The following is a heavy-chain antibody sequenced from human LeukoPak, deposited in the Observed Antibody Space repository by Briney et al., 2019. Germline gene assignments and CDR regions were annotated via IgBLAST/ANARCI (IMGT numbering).Heavy chain of an antibody. J-gene: IGHJ4*02. CDR3: TVVNYGSGSYPLGY. Sequence: PGGSLRLSCAASGFTFSHAWMSWVRQAPGEGLEWVGRVKSKTDGGTTDYAAPVKGRFTTSRDDSKNTLYLEMNSLKTEDTAVYYCTVVNYGSGSYPLGYWGQGTLVTVSS. V-gene: IGHV3-15*01. CDR2: VKSKTDGGTT. D-gene: IGHD3-10*01. CDR1: GFTFSHAW.